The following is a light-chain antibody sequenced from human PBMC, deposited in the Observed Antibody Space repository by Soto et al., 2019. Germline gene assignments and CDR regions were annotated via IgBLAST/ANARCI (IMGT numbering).Light chain of an antibody. Sequence: DIVMTQSPATLSVSPGDRAILSCRASQFIGDNLAWYQQKSGQAPRLLIYGAATRATAIPARFSGSRSGTEFTLTISGLPSEDVPIYYCQQYSNWPPWTFGQGTRVDSK. CDR2: GAA. CDR3: QQYSNWPPWT. V-gene: IGKV3-15*01. CDR1: QFIGDN. J-gene: IGKJ1*01.